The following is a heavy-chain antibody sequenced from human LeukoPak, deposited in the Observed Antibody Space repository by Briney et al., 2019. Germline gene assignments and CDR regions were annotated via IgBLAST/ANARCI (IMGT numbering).Heavy chain of an antibody. CDR3: AKEAYSGSSFDF. J-gene: IGHJ4*02. CDR2: ISYDGSNK. V-gene: IGHV3-30*04. Sequence: PGRSLRLSCATSGFTFSSYAMHWVRQAPGKGLEWVAVISYDGSNKYYADSVKGRFTISRDNSKNTLYLQMNRLRADDMAIYYCAKEAYSGSSFDFWGQGTLVTVSS. CDR1: GFTFSSYA. D-gene: IGHD6-6*01.